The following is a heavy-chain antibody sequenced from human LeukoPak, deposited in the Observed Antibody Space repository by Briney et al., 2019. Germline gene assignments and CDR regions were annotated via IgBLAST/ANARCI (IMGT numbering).Heavy chain of an antibody. D-gene: IGHD3-16*01. CDR3: ARETSQKGAHYMDV. Sequence: SETLSLTCAVYGGSFSGYYWSWIRQPPGKGLEWIGYIYYSGSTSYKPSLKSRVTISVDTSKNQLSLKLRSVTAADTAVYYCARETSQKGAHYMDVWGKGTTVTISS. CDR1: GGSFSGYY. J-gene: IGHJ6*03. CDR2: IYYSGST. V-gene: IGHV4-59*01.